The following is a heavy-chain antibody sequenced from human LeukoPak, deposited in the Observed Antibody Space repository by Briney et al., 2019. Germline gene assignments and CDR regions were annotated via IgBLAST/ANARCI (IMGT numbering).Heavy chain of an antibody. CDR1: GGSISSSYS. V-gene: IGHV4-39*01. Sequence: PSETLSLTCTVSGGSISSSYSWGWIRQPPGKGLEWIGNIYYSGSTYYNPSLKSQVTISVDTSKNQFSLKLSSVTAADTAVYYCARQTFYINSKYYFDYWGQGTLVAVSS. J-gene: IGHJ4*02. D-gene: IGHD2-21*01. CDR3: ARQTFYINSKYYFDY. CDR2: IYYSGST.